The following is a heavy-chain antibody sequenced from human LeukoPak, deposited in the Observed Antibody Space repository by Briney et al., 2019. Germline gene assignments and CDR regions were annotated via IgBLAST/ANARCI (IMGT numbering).Heavy chain of an antibody. J-gene: IGHJ4*02. CDR1: GFTFSSYA. CDR2: ISGSGGST. Sequence: GGSLRLSCAASGFTFSSYAMSWVRQAPGKGLEWVSAISGSGGSTYYADSVKGRFTISRDNSKNTLYLQMNSLRAEGTAVYYCAKVVVVGYYFDYWGQGTLVTVSS. D-gene: IGHD3-22*01. V-gene: IGHV3-23*01. CDR3: AKVVVVGYYFDY.